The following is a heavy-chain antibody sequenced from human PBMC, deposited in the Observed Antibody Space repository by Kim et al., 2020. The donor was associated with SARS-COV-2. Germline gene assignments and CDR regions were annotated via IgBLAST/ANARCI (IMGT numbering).Heavy chain of an antibody. CDR2: INHSGST. Sequence: SETLSLTCAVYGGSFSGYYWSWIRQPPGKGLEWIGEINHSGSTNYNPSLKSRVTISVDTSKNQFSLKLSSVTAADTAVYYCARGNAMIVVGALRWFDPWGQGTLVTVSS. CDR1: GGSFSGYY. V-gene: IGHV4-34*01. D-gene: IGHD3-22*01. CDR3: ARGNAMIVVGALRWFDP. J-gene: IGHJ5*02.